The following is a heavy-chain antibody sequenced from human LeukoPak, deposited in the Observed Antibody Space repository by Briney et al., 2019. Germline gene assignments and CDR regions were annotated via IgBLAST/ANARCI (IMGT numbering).Heavy chain of an antibody. CDR1: GGSISSYY. CDR3: ARDQSGYDPPHYYYYYGMDV. CDR2: IYTSGST. D-gene: IGHD5-12*01. Sequence: SETLSLTCTVSGGSISSYYWSWIRQPAGKGLEWIGRIYTSGSTNYNPSLKSRVTMSVDTSKNQFSLKLSSVTAADTAVYYCARDQSGYDPPHYYYYYGMDVWGQGTTVTVSS. J-gene: IGHJ6*02. V-gene: IGHV4-4*07.